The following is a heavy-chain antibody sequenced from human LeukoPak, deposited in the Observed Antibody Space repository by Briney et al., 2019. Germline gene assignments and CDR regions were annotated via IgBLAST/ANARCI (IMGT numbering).Heavy chain of an antibody. J-gene: IGHJ5*02. Sequence: GGSLRLSCAASGFTFSSYSMNWVRQAPGKGLEWVSSISDDGAYIYYADSVKGRFTISRDNANNSLYLQMNSLSPEDTAVYYCARDPHNVAANWFDPWGQGALVTVSS. V-gene: IGHV3-21*01. CDR3: ARDPHNVAANWFDP. CDR2: ISDDGAYI. D-gene: IGHD6-13*01. CDR1: GFTFSSYS.